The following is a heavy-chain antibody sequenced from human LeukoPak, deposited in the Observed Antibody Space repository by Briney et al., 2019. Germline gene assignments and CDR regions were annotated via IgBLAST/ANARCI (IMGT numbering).Heavy chain of an antibody. V-gene: IGHV4-59*01. CDR3: ARSGRGNSAGFDC. CDR1: GGSISTYY. D-gene: IGHD3-10*01. Sequence: SETPSLTCTVSGGSISTYYWSWIRQPPGKGLEWIGYIYYSGSTNYNPSLKSRVTISVDTSKNQFSLKLSSVTAVDTAVYYCARSGRGNSAGFDCWGQGTLVTVSS. J-gene: IGHJ4*02. CDR2: IYYSGST.